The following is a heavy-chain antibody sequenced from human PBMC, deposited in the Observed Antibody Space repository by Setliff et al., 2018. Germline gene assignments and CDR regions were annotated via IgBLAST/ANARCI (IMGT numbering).Heavy chain of an antibody. V-gene: IGHV3-48*03. J-gene: IGHJ6*02. CDR2: ISSSGSTI. D-gene: IGHD3-3*01. CDR3: AREVNDNFWSGYLYYYGMDV. CDR1: GFTFSSYE. Sequence: GGSLRLSCAASGFTFSSYEMNWVRQAPGKGLEWVSYISSSGSTIYYADSVKGRFTISRDNARDSLFLQMSSLRAEDTAVYYCAREVNDNFWSGYLYYYGMDVWGQGTTVTVSS.